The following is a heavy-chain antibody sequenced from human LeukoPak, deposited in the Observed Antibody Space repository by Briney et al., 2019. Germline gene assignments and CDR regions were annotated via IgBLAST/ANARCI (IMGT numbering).Heavy chain of an antibody. J-gene: IGHJ4*02. CDR1: GYTFTGYY. V-gene: IGHV1-8*02. CDR3: ATWVDTAMLY. D-gene: IGHD5-18*01. CDR2: MNPNSGNT. Sequence: ASVKVSCKASGYTFTGYYMHWVRQATGQGLDGMGWMNPNSGNTGYAQKFQGRVTMTRNTSISTAYMELSSLRSEDTAVYYCATWVDTAMLYWGQGTLVTVST.